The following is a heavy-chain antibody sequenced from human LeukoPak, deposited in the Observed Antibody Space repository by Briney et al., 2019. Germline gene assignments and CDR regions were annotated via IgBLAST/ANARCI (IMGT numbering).Heavy chain of an antibody. D-gene: IGHD3-10*01. CDR3: ARVLEIYGSGSYYPSNWFDP. V-gene: IGHV4-30-2*01. Sequence: PSETLSLTCAVSGGSISSGGYSWSWIRQPPGKGLEWIGYIYHSGSTYYNPSLKSRVTISVDRSKNQFSLKLSSVTAAGTAVYYCARVLEIYGSGSYYPSNWFDPWGQGTLVTVSS. CDR1: GGSISSGGYS. CDR2: IYHSGST. J-gene: IGHJ5*02.